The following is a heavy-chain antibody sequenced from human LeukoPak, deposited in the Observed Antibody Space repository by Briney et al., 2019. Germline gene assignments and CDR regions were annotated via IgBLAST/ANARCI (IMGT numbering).Heavy chain of an antibody. CDR3: AKDAPYYDFWSGYLY. V-gene: IGHV3-23*01. Sequence: QSGGPLRLSCAACGFTFSSYDMSWVRQARGKGVEGVSAISGSGGSTYYADSVKGRFTISRDNSKNTLYLQMNSLRAEDTAVYYCAKDAPYYDFWSGYLYWGQGTLVTVSS. J-gene: IGHJ4*02. CDR1: GFTFSSYD. CDR2: ISGSGGST. D-gene: IGHD3-3*01.